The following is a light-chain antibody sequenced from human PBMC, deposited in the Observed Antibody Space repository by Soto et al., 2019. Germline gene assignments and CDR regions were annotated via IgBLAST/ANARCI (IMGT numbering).Light chain of an antibody. J-gene: IGKJ1*01. CDR1: QSVSSSY. CDR3: QQYGRSRLS. V-gene: IGKV3-20*01. CDR2: GAS. Sequence: EIVLTKSPGTLSLSPGDRATLSCRANQSVSSSYLAWYQQKPGQAPGLLIYGASSRATGIPDRFSGSGSGTDFTLTISRREPEHFAVYYCQQYGRSRLSFGRGTKVDI.